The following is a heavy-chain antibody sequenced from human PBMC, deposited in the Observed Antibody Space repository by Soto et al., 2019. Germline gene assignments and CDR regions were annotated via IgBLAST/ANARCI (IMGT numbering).Heavy chain of an antibody. CDR1: GGSFSGYY. CDR3: ARGKDYDILTGQYYYYGMDV. D-gene: IGHD3-9*01. Sequence: SETLSLTCAVYGGSFSGYYWSWIRQPPGKGLEWIGEINHSGSTNYNPSLKSRVTISVDTSKNQFSLKLSSVTAADTAVYYCARGKDYDILTGQYYYYGMDVWGQGTTLTVSS. CDR2: INHSGST. V-gene: IGHV4-34*01. J-gene: IGHJ6*02.